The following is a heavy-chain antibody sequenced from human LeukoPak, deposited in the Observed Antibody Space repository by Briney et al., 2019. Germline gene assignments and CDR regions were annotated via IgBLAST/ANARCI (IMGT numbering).Heavy chain of an antibody. D-gene: IGHD4-17*01. Sequence: GGSLRLSCVASGFTVSSSYMSWVRQAPGKGLEWVSLIYSGGDPYYADSVKGRFTISRDSSRNTLYLQMNSLRAEDTAVYYCVTTVNTRGAFDIWGQGTVVAVSS. CDR3: VTTVNTRGAFDI. J-gene: IGHJ3*02. CDR2: IYSGGDP. V-gene: IGHV3-53*01. CDR1: GFTVSSSY.